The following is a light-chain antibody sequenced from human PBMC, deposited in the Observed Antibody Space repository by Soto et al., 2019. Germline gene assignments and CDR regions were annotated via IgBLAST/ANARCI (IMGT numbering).Light chain of an antibody. Sequence: QSVLTQPPSVSGAPGQRVTISCTGSSSNIGAGYDVHWYQQLPGTAPKLLIYGTSNRPSGVPDRFSGSKSGTSASLAITGLQAEDEADYYCQSYDSSHVVFCGGTTVTVL. CDR1: SSNIGAGYD. V-gene: IGLV1-40*01. CDR3: QSYDSSHVV. CDR2: GTS. J-gene: IGLJ2*01.